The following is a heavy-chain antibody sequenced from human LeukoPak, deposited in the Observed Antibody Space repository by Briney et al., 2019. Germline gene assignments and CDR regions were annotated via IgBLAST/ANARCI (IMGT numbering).Heavy chain of an antibody. CDR3: ARDDDVSLVVPGIYYYGMDV. J-gene: IGHJ6*02. CDR1: GGTFSSYA. Sequence: GASVKLSCKASGGTFSSYAISWVRQAPGQGLEWMGRIIPILGIANYAQKFQGRVTITADKATSTAYMELSSLRSEDTAVYYCARDDDVSLVVPGIYYYGMDVWGQGTTVTVSS. D-gene: IGHD2-21*02. V-gene: IGHV1-69*04. CDR2: IIPILGIA.